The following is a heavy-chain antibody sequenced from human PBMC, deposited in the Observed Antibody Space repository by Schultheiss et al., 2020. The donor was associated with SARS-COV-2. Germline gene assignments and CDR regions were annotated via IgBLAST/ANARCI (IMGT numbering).Heavy chain of an antibody. J-gene: IGHJ6*03. CDR2: ISTHNGNT. CDR1: GGTFSSHG. CDR3: ARGIQRYCSSTKCYGGYMDV. D-gene: IGHD2-2*01. V-gene: IGHV1-18*01. Sequence: ASVKVSCKASGGTFSSHGITWVRQAPGQGLEWMGWISTHNGNTNYAQKLQGRVTMTTDTSTSTAYMELRGLRSDDTAVYYCARGIQRYCSSTKCYGGYMDVWGKGTTVTVSS.